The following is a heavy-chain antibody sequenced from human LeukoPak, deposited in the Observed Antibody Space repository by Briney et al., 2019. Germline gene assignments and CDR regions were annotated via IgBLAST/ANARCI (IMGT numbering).Heavy chain of an antibody. V-gene: IGHV3-23*01. CDR1: GFTFSRSW. Sequence: GGSLRLSCVASGFTFSRSWMSWVRRAPGKGLEWVSTIAASTMSTYYTVSVKGRFTISRDNSKNTLYLQMNSLRAEDTAVYYCAKDRSKSDSPLDSWGQGTLVTVSS. J-gene: IGHJ4*02. CDR3: AKDRSKSDSPLDS. D-gene: IGHD2-21*02. CDR2: IAASTMST.